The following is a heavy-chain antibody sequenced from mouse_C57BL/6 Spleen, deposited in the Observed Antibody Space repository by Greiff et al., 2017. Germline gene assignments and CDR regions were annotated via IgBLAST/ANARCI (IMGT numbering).Heavy chain of an antibody. CDR1: GYTFTSYW. Sequence: VQLQQPGAELVRPGSSVKLSCKASGYTFTSYWMHWVKQRPIQGLEWIGNIDPSDSETHYNQKFKDKATLTVDKSSSTAYMQLSSLTSEDSAVYYCARTLDSSGSWFAYWGQGTLVTVSA. J-gene: IGHJ3*01. CDR2: IDPSDSET. V-gene: IGHV1-52*01. D-gene: IGHD3-2*02. CDR3: ARTLDSSGSWFAY.